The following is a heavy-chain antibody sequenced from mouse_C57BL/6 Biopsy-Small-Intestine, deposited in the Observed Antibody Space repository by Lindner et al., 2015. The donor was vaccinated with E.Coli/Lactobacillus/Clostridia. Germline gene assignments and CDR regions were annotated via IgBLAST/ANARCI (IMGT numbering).Heavy chain of an antibody. CDR2: ISSGSSTI. Sequence: VQLQESGGGLVKPGGSLKLSCAASGFTFSDYGMHWVRQAPEKGLEWVAYISSGSSTIYYADTVKGRFTISRDNAKNTLFLQMTSLRSEDTAMYYCARRVITTDYYTMDYWGQGTSVTVSS. D-gene: IGHD2-4*01. CDR3: ARRVITTDYYTMDY. J-gene: IGHJ4*01. CDR1: GFTFSDYG. V-gene: IGHV5-17*01.